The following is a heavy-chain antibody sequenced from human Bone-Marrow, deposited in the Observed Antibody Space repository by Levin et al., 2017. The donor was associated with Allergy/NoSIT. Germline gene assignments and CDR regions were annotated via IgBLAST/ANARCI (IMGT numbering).Heavy chain of an antibody. D-gene: IGHD3-3*01. Sequence: SGPTLVKPTQTLTLTCTFSGFSLSTNGVLLSWIRQSPGKALEWLARIDWDGDKFYSPSLRTRLTVSKGTSKNQVVLTMTNMDPVDTATYFCARSGIFGVVSQMGPFFDYWGRGSPVTVSS. J-gene: IGHJ4*02. CDR3: ARSGIFGVVSQMGPFFDY. CDR1: GFSLSTNGVL. CDR2: IDWDGDK. V-gene: IGHV2-70*04.